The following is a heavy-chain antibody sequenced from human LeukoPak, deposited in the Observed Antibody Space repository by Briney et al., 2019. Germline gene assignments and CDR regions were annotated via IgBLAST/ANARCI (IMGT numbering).Heavy chain of an antibody. J-gene: IGHJ4*02. CDR2: ISSSSSYI. Sequence: KPGGSLRLSCAASGFTFSSYSMNWVRQAPGKGLEWVSSISSSSSYIYYADSVKGRFTISRDNAKNSLYLQMNSLRAEDTAVYYCAREGAQSWYFDYWGQGTLVTVSS. CDR3: AREGAQSWYFDY. V-gene: IGHV3-21*01. D-gene: IGHD6-13*01. CDR1: GFTFSSYS.